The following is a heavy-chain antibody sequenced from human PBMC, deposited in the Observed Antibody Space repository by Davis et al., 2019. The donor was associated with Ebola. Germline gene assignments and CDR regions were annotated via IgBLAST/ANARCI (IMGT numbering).Heavy chain of an antibody. Sequence: AASVKVSCKASGGTFSSYAISWVRQAPGQGLEWMGGIIPILGPGNYGQKFQGRVTITADKSTSTAYMELSSLRYEDTAVYYCAREGGYSSGWPYFDNWGQGTLVTVSP. J-gene: IGHJ4*02. CDR3: AREGGYSSGWPYFDN. CDR2: IIPILGPG. CDR1: GGTFSSYA. D-gene: IGHD6-19*01. V-gene: IGHV1-69*06.